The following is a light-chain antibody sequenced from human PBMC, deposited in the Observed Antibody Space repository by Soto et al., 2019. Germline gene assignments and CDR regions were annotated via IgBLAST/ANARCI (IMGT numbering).Light chain of an antibody. Sequence: DIEMTQSPSSLAASVGDRVTITCRASQGFIDYLAWYQQKPGKAPKLLIYAASTLESGVPSRFSGSGAGTDFTLTIRSLQPEDVATYYCQKYNSAPRTFGQGTKVEIK. CDR1: QGFIDY. J-gene: IGKJ1*01. CDR3: QKYNSAPRT. CDR2: AAS. V-gene: IGKV1-27*01.